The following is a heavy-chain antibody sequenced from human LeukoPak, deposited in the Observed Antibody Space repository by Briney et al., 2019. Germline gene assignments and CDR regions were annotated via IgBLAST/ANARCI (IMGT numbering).Heavy chain of an antibody. D-gene: IGHD2/OR15-2a*01. CDR3: ARLSIGFLRRGLDY. CDR1: GGSITGYY. CDR2: IYYSGST. Sequence: TSETLSLTCTVSGGSITGYYWNWIRQPPGKGLEWIGYIYYSGSTNYNPSLKSRVTISVDTSKNQFSLKLSSVTAADTAVYYCARLSIGFLRRGLDYWGQGTLVTVSS. V-gene: IGHV4-59*08. J-gene: IGHJ4*02.